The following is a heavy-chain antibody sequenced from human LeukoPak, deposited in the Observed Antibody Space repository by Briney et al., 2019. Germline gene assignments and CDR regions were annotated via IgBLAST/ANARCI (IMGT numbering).Heavy chain of an antibody. CDR3: ARGTLPYSSSDYFDY. CDR1: GGTFSSYA. CDR2: IIPIFGTA. Sequence: PPASVKVSCKASGGTFSSYAISWVRQAPGQGLEWMGGIIPIFGTANYAQKFQGRVTITADESTSTAYMELSSLRSEDTAVYYCARGTLPYSSSDYFDYWGQGTLVTVSS. D-gene: IGHD6-6*01. V-gene: IGHV1-69*13. J-gene: IGHJ4*02.